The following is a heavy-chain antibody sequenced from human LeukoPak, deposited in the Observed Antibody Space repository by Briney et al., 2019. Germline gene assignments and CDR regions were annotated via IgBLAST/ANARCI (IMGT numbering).Heavy chain of an antibody. Sequence: PSETLSLTCTVSGDSISSSSYYWGWIRQPPGKGLEWVSVIGGSGGSTYCADSVTGRFTISRDNSKNTLYLQMNSLRAEDTAVYYCAKEIYGDSTGGRFQYWGQGTLVTVSS. CDR3: AKEIYGDSTGGRFQY. V-gene: IGHV3-23*01. CDR2: IGGSGGST. J-gene: IGHJ1*01. CDR1: GDSISSSSYY. D-gene: IGHD4-17*01.